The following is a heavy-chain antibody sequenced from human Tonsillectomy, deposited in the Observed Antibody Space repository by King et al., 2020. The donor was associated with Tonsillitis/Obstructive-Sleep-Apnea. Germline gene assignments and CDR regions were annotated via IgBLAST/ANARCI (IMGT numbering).Heavy chain of an antibody. CDR1: GDTFSSYA. Sequence: QLVQSGAEVKKPGSSVKVSCKASGDTFSSYAISWVRQAPGQGLEWMGGIIPILTIKNYAQKFQGRVTIIADKSTSTAYMELSSLRSEDTAVYYCAREAFGDYSWNGMDVWGQGTTVTVSS. CDR3: AREAFGDYSWNGMDV. CDR2: IIPILTIK. V-gene: IGHV1-69*10. J-gene: IGHJ6*02. D-gene: IGHD4-11*01.